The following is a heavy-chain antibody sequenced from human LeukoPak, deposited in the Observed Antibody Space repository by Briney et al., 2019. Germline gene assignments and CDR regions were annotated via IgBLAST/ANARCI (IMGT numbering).Heavy chain of an antibody. J-gene: IGHJ4*02. CDR2: IKQDGSEK. V-gene: IGHV3-7*01. D-gene: IGHD3-3*01. Sequence: GGSLRLSCAASGFTFSTYWMSWVRQAPGKGLEWVASIKQDGSEKYYVDSVKGRFTISRDNAKNSLYLQMNSLRAEDTAVYYCARWDYVFWSGFQGGYYFDYWGQGALVTVSS. CDR3: ARWDYVFWSGFQGGYYFDY. CDR1: GFTFSTYW.